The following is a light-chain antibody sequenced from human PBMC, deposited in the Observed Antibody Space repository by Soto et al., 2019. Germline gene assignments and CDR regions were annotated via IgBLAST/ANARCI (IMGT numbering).Light chain of an antibody. CDR2: DVN. V-gene: IGLV2-14*01. CDR3: NSYATSETYV. CDR1: NSDVGSYNR. Sequence: QSALTQPASVSGSPGQSITISCTGTNSDVGSYNRVSWYQQPPGTAPKLIIYDVNNRPSGVSYRFSGSKSGNTASLTIYGLQAEDEADYYCNSYATSETYVVGTGTKGTVL. J-gene: IGLJ1*01.